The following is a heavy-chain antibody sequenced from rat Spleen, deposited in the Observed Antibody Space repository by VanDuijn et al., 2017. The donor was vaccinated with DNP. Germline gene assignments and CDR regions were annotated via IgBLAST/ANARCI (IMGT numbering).Heavy chain of an antibody. CDR3: AIYFYSGDNWFGY. V-gene: IGHV5-20*01. CDR1: GFTFSDYY. Sequence: EVQLVESGGGSVQPGRSLKLSCAASGFTFSDYYMAWVRQAPTKGLEWVAYIRYDGGSTYYGDSVKGRFTISRDNAKNTLYLQMNSLRSEDTATYYCAIYFYSGDNWFGYWGQGTLVTVSS. J-gene: IGHJ3*01. D-gene: IGHD1-1*01. CDR2: IRYDGGST.